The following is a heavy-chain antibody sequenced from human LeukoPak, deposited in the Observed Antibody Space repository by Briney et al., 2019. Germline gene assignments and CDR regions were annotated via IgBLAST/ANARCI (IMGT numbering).Heavy chain of an antibody. CDR1: GXXXXXYA. CDR2: XIPXXXXX. V-gene: IGHV1-69*10. Sequence: SVKVSCKXSGXXXXXYAXXWVRQAPGXXXXXXXXXIPXXXXXNYAQKFQGRVTITADKSTSTAYMELSSLRSEDTAVYYCARAVDTMVRGVIISPHHYYGMDVWGQGTTVTVSS. CDR3: ARAVDTMVRGVIISPHHYYGMDV. D-gene: IGHD3-10*01. J-gene: IGHJ6*02.